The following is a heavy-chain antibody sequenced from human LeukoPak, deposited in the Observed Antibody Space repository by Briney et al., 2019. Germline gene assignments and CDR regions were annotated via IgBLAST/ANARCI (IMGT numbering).Heavy chain of an antibody. CDR3: ALWARYCSSTSCYRGYYYYMDV. J-gene: IGHJ6*03. Sequence: SETLSLTCTVSGGSISSYYWSWIRQPPGKGLEWIGEINHSGSTNYNPSLKSRVTISVDTSKNQFSLKLSSVTAADTAVYYCALWARYCSSTSCYRGYYYYMDVWGKGTTVTVSS. D-gene: IGHD2-2*01. V-gene: IGHV4-34*01. CDR1: GGSISSYY. CDR2: INHSGST.